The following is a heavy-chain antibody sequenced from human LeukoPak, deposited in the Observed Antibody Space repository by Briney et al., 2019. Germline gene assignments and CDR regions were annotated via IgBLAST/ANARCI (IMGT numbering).Heavy chain of an antibody. V-gene: IGHV1-69*05. Sequence: SVKVSCKASGGTFSSYAISWVRQAPGQGLEWMGGIIPIFGTANYAQKFQGRVTITTDESTSTAYMELSSLRSEDTAVYYCARSHFYGGNSLEVYFDYWGQGTLVTVSS. J-gene: IGHJ4*02. CDR2: IIPIFGTA. CDR1: GGTFSSYA. CDR3: ARSHFYGGNSLEVYFDY. D-gene: IGHD4-23*01.